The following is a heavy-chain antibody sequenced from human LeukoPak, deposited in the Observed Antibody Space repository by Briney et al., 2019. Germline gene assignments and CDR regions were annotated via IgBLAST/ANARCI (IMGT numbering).Heavy chain of an antibody. Sequence: SETLSLTCTVSGGSISSSSYYWGWIRQPPGKGLEWIGSIYYSGSTYYNPSLKSRVTISVDTSKNQFSLKLSSVTAADTAVYYCARVSPGVARNWFDPWGQGTLVTVSS. V-gene: IGHV4-39*07. CDR1: GGSISSSSYY. D-gene: IGHD3-3*01. J-gene: IGHJ5*02. CDR2: IYYSGST. CDR3: ARVSPGVARNWFDP.